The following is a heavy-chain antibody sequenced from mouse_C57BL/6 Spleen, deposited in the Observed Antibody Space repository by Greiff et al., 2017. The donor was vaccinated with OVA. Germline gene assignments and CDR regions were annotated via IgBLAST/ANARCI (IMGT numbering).Heavy chain of an antibody. CDR1: GYTFTSYD. CDR2: IYPRDGST. V-gene: IGHV1-85*01. Sequence: QVQLKESGPELVKPGASVKLSCKASGYTFTSYDINWVKQRPGQGLEWIGWIYPRDGSTKYNEKLKGRATLTVDTSSSTAYMELHSLTSEDSAVYFCAREGYGSSYPFAYWGQGTLVTVSA. J-gene: IGHJ3*01. D-gene: IGHD1-1*01. CDR3: AREGYGSSYPFAY.